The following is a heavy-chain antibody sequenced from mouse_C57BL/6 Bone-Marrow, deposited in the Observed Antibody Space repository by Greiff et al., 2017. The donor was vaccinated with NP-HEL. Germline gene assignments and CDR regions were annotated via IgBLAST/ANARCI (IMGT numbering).Heavy chain of an antibody. CDR2: ISSGSSTI. D-gene: IGHD1-1*01. V-gene: IGHV5-17*01. J-gene: IGHJ2*01. Sequence: EVMLVESGGGLVKPGGSLTLSCAASGFTFSDYGMHWVRQAPEKGLEWVAYISSGSSTIYYADTVKGRFTISRDNAKNTLFLQMTSLRSEDTAMYYCARRAPIFYYGSSPYYFDYWGQGTTLTVSS. CDR1: GFTFSDYG. CDR3: ARRAPIFYYGSSPYYFDY.